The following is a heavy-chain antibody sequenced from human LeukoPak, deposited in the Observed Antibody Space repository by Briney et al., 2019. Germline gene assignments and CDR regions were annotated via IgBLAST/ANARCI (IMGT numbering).Heavy chain of an antibody. J-gene: IGHJ4*01. CDR1: GFTFSNSA. CDR2: LSGSGITT. CDR3: SKGIYSSGWSYFDY. Sequence: GGSLRLSCAASGFTFSNSAMSWVRQAPGKGLEWVSTLSGSGITTYYADSVKGRFTISRGNSKNTLYLQMNSLRAEDTAVYYCSKGIYSSGWSYFDYWVHGTLVTVSS. D-gene: IGHD6-19*01. V-gene: IGHV3-23*01.